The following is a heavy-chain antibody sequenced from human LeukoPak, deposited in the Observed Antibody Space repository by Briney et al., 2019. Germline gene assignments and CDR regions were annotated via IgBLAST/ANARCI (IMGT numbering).Heavy chain of an antibody. Sequence: GGSLRLSCSASGFTFSSYGMHWVRQAPGKGLVWEAFIRYDGSDKYYAESVKGRFTISRDNSKNTLYLQMNSLRAEDTAVYYCERPPPGGDQTAPFDYGARETLVTVPS. V-gene: IGHV3-30*02. D-gene: IGHD3-16*01. J-gene: IGHJ4*02. CDR2: IRYDGSDK. CDR1: GFTFSSYG. CDR3: ERPPPGGDQTAPFDY.